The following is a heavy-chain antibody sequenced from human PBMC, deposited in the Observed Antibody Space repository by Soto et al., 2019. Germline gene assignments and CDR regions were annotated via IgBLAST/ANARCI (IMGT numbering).Heavy chain of an antibody. D-gene: IGHD2-8*01. CDR3: VSQRTSVLTQAYFDY. CDR1: GGSVSNSNYY. V-gene: IGHV4-39*01. CDR2: VYYRGRS. J-gene: IGHJ4*02. Sequence: SEPLSLTCTVSGGSVSNSNYYWGWIRQSTGKGREWIGSVYYRGRSYSKSSVKSRVTISVDTSKNQFSLNLNSVTASDTAVYFCVSQRTSVLTQAYFDYWGPGALVTVS.